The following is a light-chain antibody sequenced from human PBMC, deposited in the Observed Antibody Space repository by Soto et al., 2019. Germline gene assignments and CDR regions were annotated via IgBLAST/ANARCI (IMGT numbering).Light chain of an antibody. CDR2: AAS. V-gene: IGKV1-12*01. J-gene: IGKJ5*01. Sequence: DIQMTQSPSSVSASVGDRVTITCRASQGISTNLAWYQQKPGKAPKLLIYAASSLQSGVPPRFSGSGSVTDFTLTISSLQPEDVAIYYCLQANRVPLSFGQGTRLEIK. CDR3: LQANRVPLS. CDR1: QGISTN.